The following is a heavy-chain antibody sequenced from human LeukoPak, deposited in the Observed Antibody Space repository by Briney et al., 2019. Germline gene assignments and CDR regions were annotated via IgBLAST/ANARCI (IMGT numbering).Heavy chain of an antibody. CDR3: AKAPILLWFGEY. J-gene: IGHJ4*02. CDR1: GFTFSSYA. Sequence: RPGRSLRLSCAASGFTFSSYAMHWVRQAPGKGLEWVAVISYDGSNKYYADSVKRRFTISRDNSKNTVYLQMDSPRAEDTAVYYCAKAPILLWFGEYWGQGTLVTVSS. D-gene: IGHD3-10*01. V-gene: IGHV3-30-3*01. CDR2: ISYDGSNK.